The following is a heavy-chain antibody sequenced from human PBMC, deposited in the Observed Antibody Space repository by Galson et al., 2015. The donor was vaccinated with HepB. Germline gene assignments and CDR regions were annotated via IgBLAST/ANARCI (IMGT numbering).Heavy chain of an antibody. V-gene: IGHV3-64D*06. CDR3: VKDRSLDYGDYINAFDI. J-gene: IGHJ3*02. CDR2: ITGNGGST. CDR1: GFIFSSYA. Sequence: SLRLSCAASGFIFSSYAMNWVRQAPGKGLQYVAAITGNGGSTYHADSVRDRFTISRDNSKNTLYLQMSSLRTEDTAVYYCVKDRSLDYGDYINAFDIWGQGTMVTVSS. D-gene: IGHD4-17*01.